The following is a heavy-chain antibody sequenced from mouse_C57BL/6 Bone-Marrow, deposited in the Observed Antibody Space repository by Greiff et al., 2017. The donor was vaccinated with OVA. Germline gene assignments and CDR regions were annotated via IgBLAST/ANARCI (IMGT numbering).Heavy chain of an antibody. D-gene: IGHD1-1*01. J-gene: IGHJ2*01. CDR3: ARRNYGQRTHYFDY. CDR2: IYPGSGST. V-gene: IGHV1-55*01. Sequence: VQLQQPGAELVKPGASVKMSCKASGYTFTSYWITWVKQRPGQGLEWIGDIYPGSGSTNYNEKFKSKATLTVDTSSSTAYMQLSSLTSEDSAVYYCARRNYGQRTHYFDYWGQGTTLTVSS. CDR1: GYTFTSYW.